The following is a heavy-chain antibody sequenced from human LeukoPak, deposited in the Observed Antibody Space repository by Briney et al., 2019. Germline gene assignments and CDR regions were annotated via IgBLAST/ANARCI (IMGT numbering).Heavy chain of an antibody. CDR1: GGSFSGYY. D-gene: IGHD3-22*01. Sequence: SETLSLTCAVYGGSFSGYYWSWIRQPPGKGLEWIGEINHSGSTNYNPSLKSRVTISVDTSKNQFSLKLSSVTAADTAVYYCATDRSGYYYYWGQGTLVTVSS. CDR3: ATDRSGYYYY. CDR2: INHSGST. V-gene: IGHV4-34*01. J-gene: IGHJ4*02.